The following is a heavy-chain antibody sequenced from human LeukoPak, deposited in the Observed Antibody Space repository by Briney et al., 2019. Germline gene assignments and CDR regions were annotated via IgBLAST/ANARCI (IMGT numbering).Heavy chain of an antibody. CDR2: IFYSGST. D-gene: IGHD3-22*01. V-gene: IGHV4-59*08. Sequence: SETLSLTCTVSGGSISSYYWSWIRQPPGKGLEWIGYIFYSGSTNYNPSLKSRVTISVDTSKNQFSLKLSSVTAADTAVYYCARHGSVSSGALVWGQGTLVTVSS. J-gene: IGHJ4*02. CDR3: ARHGSVSSGALV. CDR1: GGSISSYY.